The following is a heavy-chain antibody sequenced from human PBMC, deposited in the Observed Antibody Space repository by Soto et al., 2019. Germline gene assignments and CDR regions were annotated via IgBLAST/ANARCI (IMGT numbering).Heavy chain of an antibody. CDR2: INPNSGGT. CDR1: GYTFTGYY. V-gene: IGHV1-2*04. CDR3: ARAYRENSRPFDY. Sequence: ASVKVSCKASGYTFTGYYMHWVRQAPGQGLEWMGWINPNSGGTNYAQKFQGWVTMTRDTSISTAYMELSRLRSDDTAVYYCARAYRENSRPFDYWGQGTLVTVSS. D-gene: IGHD6-13*01. J-gene: IGHJ4*02.